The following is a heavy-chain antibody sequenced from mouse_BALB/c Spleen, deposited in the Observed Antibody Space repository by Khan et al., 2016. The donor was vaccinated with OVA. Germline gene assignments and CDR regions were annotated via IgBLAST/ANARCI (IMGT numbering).Heavy chain of an antibody. Sequence: QVQLQQSGAELARPGASVKLSCKASGYTFTDYNINWVKQRTGQGLEWIGEIYPGSNNTYYNEKFKGKATLTADKSSSTAYMQLSRLTSEDSAVYFCAREWSAWFPYWGQGTLVTVSA. CDR3: AREWSAWFPY. CDR1: GYTFTDYN. J-gene: IGHJ3*01. V-gene: IGHV1-77*01. CDR2: IYPGSNNT.